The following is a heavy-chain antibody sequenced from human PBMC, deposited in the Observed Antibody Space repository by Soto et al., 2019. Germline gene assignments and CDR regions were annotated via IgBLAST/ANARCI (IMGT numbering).Heavy chain of an antibody. CDR2: ISYDGSNK. D-gene: IGHD3-9*01. CDR3: ARYHYDILTAYSYYFDY. J-gene: IGHJ4*02. Sequence: QVQLVESGGGVVQPGRSLRLSCAASGFTFSSYAMHWVRQAPGKGLEWVAVISYDGSNKYYADSVKGRFTISRVNSKNTLYLQMNSLRAEDTAVYYCARYHYDILTAYSYYFDYWGQGTLVTVSS. V-gene: IGHV3-30-3*01. CDR1: GFTFSSYA.